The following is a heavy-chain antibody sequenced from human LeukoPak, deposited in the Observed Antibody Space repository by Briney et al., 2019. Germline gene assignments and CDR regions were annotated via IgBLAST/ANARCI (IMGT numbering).Heavy chain of an antibody. D-gene: IGHD3-22*01. CDR2: ISSSGSTI. Sequence: PGGSLRLSCAASGFTFSSYEMNWVRQAPGKGLEWVSYISSSGSTIYYADSVKGRFTISRDNAKNSLYLQMNSLRAEDTAVYYCAKEAYYYDSSGYCLDYWGQGTLVTVSS. V-gene: IGHV3-48*03. J-gene: IGHJ4*02. CDR3: AKEAYYYDSSGYCLDY. CDR1: GFTFSSYE.